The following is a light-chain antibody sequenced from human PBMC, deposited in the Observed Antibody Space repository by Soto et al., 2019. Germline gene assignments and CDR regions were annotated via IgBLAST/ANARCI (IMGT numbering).Light chain of an antibody. Sequence: IVLTQSPGTLSLSPGERATLSCRAGQSVSSNYLAWYQKNPGQAPRLLIYGASSRATGIPDKFSGSGSGTDFTLTIDGLETEEFAVYYCQQYGYSTITFGQGTRREIK. CDR3: QQYGYSTIT. CDR1: QSVSSNY. CDR2: GAS. J-gene: IGKJ5*01. V-gene: IGKV3-20*01.